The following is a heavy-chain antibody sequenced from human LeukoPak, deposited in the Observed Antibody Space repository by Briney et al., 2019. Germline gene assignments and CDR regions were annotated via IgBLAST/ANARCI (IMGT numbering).Heavy chain of an antibody. CDR3: ARGSSLRFLEPPSAFDI. V-gene: IGHV4-61*02. J-gene: IGHJ3*02. CDR2: IYTSGST. Sequence: PSETLSLTCTVSGGSISSGSYYWSWIRQPAGKGLEWIGRIYTSGSTNYNPSLKSRVTISVDTSKNQFSLKLSSVTAADTAVYYCARGSSLRFLEPPSAFDIWGQGTMVTVSS. D-gene: IGHD3-3*01. CDR1: GGSISSGSYY.